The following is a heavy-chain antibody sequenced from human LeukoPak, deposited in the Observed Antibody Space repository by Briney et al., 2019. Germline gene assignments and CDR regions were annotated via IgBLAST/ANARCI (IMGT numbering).Heavy chain of an antibody. V-gene: IGHV4-38-2*02. CDR2: IYTSGST. CDR3: TRDPPEGWFDP. J-gene: IGHJ5*02. Sequence: SETLSLTCTVSAYSISSGYYWGWIRQPPGKGLEWIGRIYTSGSTNYNPSLKSRVTISVDTSKNQFSLKLSSVTAADTAVYYCTRDPPEGWFDPWGQGTLVTVSS. CDR1: AYSISSGYY.